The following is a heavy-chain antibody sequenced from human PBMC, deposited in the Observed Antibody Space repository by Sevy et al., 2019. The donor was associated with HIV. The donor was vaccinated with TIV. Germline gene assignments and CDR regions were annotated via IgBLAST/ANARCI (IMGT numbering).Heavy chain of an antibody. Sequence: KQSQTLSLTCAISGVSVSTYSAAWNWIRQSPSRGLEWLGRTYYKSKWYNDYALSVKSRISINPDTTKNQISLQLNSVTPEDTAVYYCTRESRWFFFHFDYWGQGTLVTVSS. V-gene: IGHV6-1*01. CDR1: GVSVSTYSAA. CDR2: TYYKSKWYN. D-gene: IGHD3-9*01. J-gene: IGHJ4*02. CDR3: TRESRWFFFHFDY.